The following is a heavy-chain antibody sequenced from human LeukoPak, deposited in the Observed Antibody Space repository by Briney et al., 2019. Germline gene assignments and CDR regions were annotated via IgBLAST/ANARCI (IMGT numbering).Heavy chain of an antibody. J-gene: IGHJ4*02. Sequence: GGSLRLSCAASGFTFISCAMSWVRQAPGKGLEWVSAISASAGSTHYADYVKGRFTISRDNSKNTLYLQMNSLRAEDTAVYYCAKDPTDFDSSGQTYFDYWGQGTLVTVSS. CDR2: ISASAGST. D-gene: IGHD3-22*01. CDR1: GFTFISCA. V-gene: IGHV3-23*01. CDR3: AKDPTDFDSSGQTYFDY.